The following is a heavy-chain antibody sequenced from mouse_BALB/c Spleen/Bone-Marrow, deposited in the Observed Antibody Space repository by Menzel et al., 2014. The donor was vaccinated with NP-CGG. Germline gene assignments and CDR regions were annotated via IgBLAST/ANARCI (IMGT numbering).Heavy chain of an antibody. Sequence: VKLMESGPGLVPPSQSLSITCTISGFSLTSYGVHWVRQPPGKGLEWLVVIWSDGSTTYNSALKSRLSISKDNSKSQVFLKMNSLQTDDSAMYYCARHDNDGYYLAYWGQGTLVTVSA. V-gene: IGHV2-6-1*01. CDR1: GFSLTSYG. CDR3: ARHDNDGYYLAY. CDR2: IWSDGST. D-gene: IGHD2-3*01. J-gene: IGHJ3*01.